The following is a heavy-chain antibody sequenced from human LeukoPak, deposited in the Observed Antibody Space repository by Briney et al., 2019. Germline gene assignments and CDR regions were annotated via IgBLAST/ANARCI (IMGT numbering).Heavy chain of an antibody. CDR2: INHSGST. CDR3: ARHLRLGVAVAVNWFDP. Sequence: SETLSLTCAVYGGSFSGYYWSWIRQPPGKGLEWIGEINHSGSTNYNPSLKSRVTISVDTSKNQFSLKLSSVTAADTAVYYCARHLRLGVAVAVNWFDPWGQGTLVTVSS. J-gene: IGHJ5*02. CDR1: GGSFSGYY. D-gene: IGHD6-19*01. V-gene: IGHV4-34*01.